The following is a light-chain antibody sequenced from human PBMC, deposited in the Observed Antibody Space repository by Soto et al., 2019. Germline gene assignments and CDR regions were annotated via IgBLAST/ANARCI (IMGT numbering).Light chain of an antibody. CDR2: AAA. J-gene: IGKJ2*01. CDR1: QGISSY. V-gene: IGKV1-8*01. CDR3: QQYLSYPYT. Sequence: AIRMTQSPSSFSASTGDRVTITCRASQGISSYLACYQQKPGKAPKLLIYAAATLQRGAPSRFSASGSGTDVTLTISRLQSEDFATYYCQQYLSYPYTFGQGTKLEI.